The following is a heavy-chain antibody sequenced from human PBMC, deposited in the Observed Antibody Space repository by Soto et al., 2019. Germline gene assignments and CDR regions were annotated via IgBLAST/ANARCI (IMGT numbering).Heavy chain of an antibody. CDR1: GFIVSSNY. V-gene: IGHV3-53*05. J-gene: IGHJ4*02. CDR3: ARDSGELPFFDY. D-gene: IGHD1-26*01. CDR2: LYSGGRS. Sequence: SCAASGFIVSSNYMNWVRQAPGKGLEWVSVLYSGGRSYSADSVKGRFIISRDNSKNTVYLQMNSLRADDTAVYFCARDSGELPFFDYWGQGALVTVSS.